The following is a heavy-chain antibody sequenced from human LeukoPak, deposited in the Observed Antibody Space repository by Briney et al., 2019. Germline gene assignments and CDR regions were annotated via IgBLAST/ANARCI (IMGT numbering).Heavy chain of an antibody. CDR1: GFTFSSYA. CDR2: IRGSGGST. Sequence: PGGSLRLSCAASGFTFSSYAMSWVRQAPGKGLEWVSAIRGSGGSTYYADSVKGRFTISRDNSKNTLYLQMNSLRAEDTAVYYCAKDRPGWDLYSGYETDANWFDPWGQGTLVTVSS. D-gene: IGHD5-12*01. J-gene: IGHJ5*02. CDR3: AKDRPGWDLYSGYETDANWFDP. V-gene: IGHV3-23*01.